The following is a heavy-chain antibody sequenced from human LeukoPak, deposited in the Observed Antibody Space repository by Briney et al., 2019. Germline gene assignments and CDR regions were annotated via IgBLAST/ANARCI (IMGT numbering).Heavy chain of an antibody. D-gene: IGHD3-22*01. Sequence: PGGSLRLSCAASGFTFSSYGMHWVRQAPGKGLEWVAVILYDGSNKYYVDSVKGRFTISRDNSKNTLYLQMNSLRAEDTAVYYCAKEDEYYYDSSGYSYFDYWGQGTLVTVSS. J-gene: IGHJ4*02. CDR2: ILYDGSNK. CDR1: GFTFSSYG. CDR3: AKEDEYYYDSSGYSYFDY. V-gene: IGHV3-33*06.